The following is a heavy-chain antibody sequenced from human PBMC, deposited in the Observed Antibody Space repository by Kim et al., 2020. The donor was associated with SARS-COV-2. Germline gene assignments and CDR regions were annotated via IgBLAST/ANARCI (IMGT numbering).Heavy chain of an antibody. J-gene: IGHJ4*01. V-gene: IGHV4-59*01. CDR3: ARAGYCSGGGCQFVDY. D-gene: IGHD2-15*01. CDR2: IYQNGRT. CDR1: RGSISDNY. Sequence: SETLSLTCSVSRGSISDNYWSWIRQPPGKGMEWIGLIYQNGRTNYNHSLKSRVIIFVDTSTNQFYLKLRSVTAADTDVYYCARAGYCSGGGCQFVDYWG.